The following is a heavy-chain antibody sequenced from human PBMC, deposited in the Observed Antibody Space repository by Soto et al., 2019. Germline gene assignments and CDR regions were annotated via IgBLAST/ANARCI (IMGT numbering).Heavy chain of an antibody. V-gene: IGHV4-59*01. J-gene: IGHJ4*02. CDR3: ARERAFLGPGIDY. Sequence: SDTLSLTCTVSGGSLSSYYWSWIRQPPGKGLEWIGYIYYSGSTNYNPSLKSRVTISVDTSKNQFSLKLSSVTAADTAVYYCARERAFLGPGIDYWGQGTLVTVSS. D-gene: IGHD3-10*01. CDR2: IYYSGST. CDR1: GGSLSSYY.